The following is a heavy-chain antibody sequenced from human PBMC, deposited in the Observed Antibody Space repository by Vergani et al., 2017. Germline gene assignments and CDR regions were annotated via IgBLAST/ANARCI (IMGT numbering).Heavy chain of an antibody. CDR2: IRHDGIT. J-gene: IGHJ4*02. CDR3: AREGYCTKGVCFTLFDG. Sequence: QAQLQQWGAGLLKPSETLSLTCAIYGGSFNDYWWTWFRQLPGKGVEWIGEIRHDGITHYSPSLKSRVTRSIDTSTHQFSLNLRSVTAADTAVYYCAREGYCTKGVCFTLFDGWGQGALVTVSS. D-gene: IGHD2-8*01. CDR1: GGSFNDYW. V-gene: IGHV4-34*01.